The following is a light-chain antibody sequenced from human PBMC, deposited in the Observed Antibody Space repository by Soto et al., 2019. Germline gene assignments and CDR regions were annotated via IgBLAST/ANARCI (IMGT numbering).Light chain of an antibody. Sequence: ELVMTQSPATLSVSPGERATLSCRASQSLSTNLAWYQQKPGQAPRLLIYGASTRATGIPARFSGSGSGTEFTLTISSLQSEDFAVYYCQQYNNLPSWTFGQGTKVEIK. CDR3: QQYNNLPSWT. CDR2: GAS. CDR1: QSLSTN. J-gene: IGKJ1*01. V-gene: IGKV3-15*01.